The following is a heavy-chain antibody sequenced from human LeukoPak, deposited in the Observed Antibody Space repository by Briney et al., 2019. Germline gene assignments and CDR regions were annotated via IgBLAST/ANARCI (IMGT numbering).Heavy chain of an antibody. D-gene: IGHD2-15*01. Sequence: SETLSLTCTVSGGSISSYYWSWIRQPPGKGLEWIGYIYYSGSTNYNPSLKSRVTISVDASKNQFSLKLSSVTAADTAVYYCARQRATRPYYYGMDVWGQGTTVTVSS. CDR3: ARQRATRPYYYGMDV. V-gene: IGHV4-59*08. CDR2: IYYSGST. J-gene: IGHJ6*02. CDR1: GGSISSYY.